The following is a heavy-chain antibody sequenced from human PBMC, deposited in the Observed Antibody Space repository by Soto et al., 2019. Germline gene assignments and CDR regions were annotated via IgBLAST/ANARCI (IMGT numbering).Heavy chain of an antibody. CDR3: AKGYSYGTAGGMDV. D-gene: IGHD5-18*01. V-gene: IGHV3-30*18. Sequence: GGSLRLSCAASGFTFSSYGMHWVRQAPGKGLEWVAVISYDGSNKYYADSVKGRFTISRDNSKNTLYLQMNSLRAEDTAVYYCAKGYSYGTAGGMDVWGQGTTVTVSS. J-gene: IGHJ6*02. CDR2: ISYDGSNK. CDR1: GFTFSSYG.